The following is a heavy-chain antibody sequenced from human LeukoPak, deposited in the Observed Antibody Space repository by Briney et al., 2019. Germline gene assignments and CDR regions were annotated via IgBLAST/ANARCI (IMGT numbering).Heavy chain of an antibody. J-gene: IGHJ4*02. Sequence: GGSLRLSCAASGFTFNSYAMSWVRQPPGKGLEWLSSITGDSSYIYYGDSVKGRFTVSRDNARNSLYLHINSLRVEDTGVYYCARVQGSPYWGQGTLVTVSS. CDR2: ITGDSSYI. V-gene: IGHV3-21*03. CDR3: ARVQGSPY. CDR1: GFTFNSYA.